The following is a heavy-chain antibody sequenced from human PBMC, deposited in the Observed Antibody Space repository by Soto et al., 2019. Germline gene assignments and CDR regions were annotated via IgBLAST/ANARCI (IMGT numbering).Heavy chain of an antibody. CDR2: IKQDGSEK. CDR1: GFTFSSYW. CDR3: ARDWSGYSGSYEDYFDY. J-gene: IGHJ4*02. Sequence: EVQLVESGGGLVQPGGSLRLSCAASGFTFSSYWMSWVRQAPGKGLEWVANIKQDGSEKYYVDSVKGRVTISRDNAKNSLYLQMNSLRAEDTAVYYCARDWSGYSGSYEDYFDYWGQGTLVTVSS. D-gene: IGHD1-26*01. V-gene: IGHV3-7*05.